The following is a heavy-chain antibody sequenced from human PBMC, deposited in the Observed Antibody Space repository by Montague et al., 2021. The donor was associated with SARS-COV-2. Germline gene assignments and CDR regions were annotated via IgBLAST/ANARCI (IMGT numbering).Heavy chain of an antibody. Sequence: SETLSLTCAVYDGSFSDYSWTWIRQPPGKGLEWIGEINHRGSTNYNPSLKSRATISVDTSKNQFSLKMTSVTAADTAVYYCARGRQHTNMVVVVVTGGEYYFDFWGQGTLVAVSS. CDR2: INHRGST. J-gene: IGHJ4*02. CDR3: ARGRQHTNMVVVVVTGGEYYFDF. V-gene: IGHV4-34*01. CDR1: DGSFSDYS. D-gene: IGHD3-22*01.